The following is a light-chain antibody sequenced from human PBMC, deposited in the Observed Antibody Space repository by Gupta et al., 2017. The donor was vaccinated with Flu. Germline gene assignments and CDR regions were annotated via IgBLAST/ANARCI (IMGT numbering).Light chain of an antibody. Sequence: SVTISCTGSSSDIGGYNYVSWYQHHPGKAPKLMIHDVSKRPSGVPDRFSGSQSGNTASLTISGLQTEDEADYYCCSYAGSSPVVFGGGTKVTVV. J-gene: IGLJ2*01. CDR2: DVS. CDR1: SSDIGGYNY. CDR3: CSYAGSSPVV. V-gene: IGLV2-11*01.